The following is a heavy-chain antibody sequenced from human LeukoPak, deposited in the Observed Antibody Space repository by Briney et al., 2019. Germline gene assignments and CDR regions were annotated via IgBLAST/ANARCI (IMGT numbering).Heavy chain of an antibody. CDR2: INHSGST. V-gene: IGHV4-34*01. D-gene: IGHD4-17*01. Sequence: PSETLSLTCAVYGGSFSGNYWSWIRQPPGKGLEWIGEINHSGSTNYNPSLKSRVTISVDTSKNQFSLKLSSVTAADTAVYYCARDLYYGDYDWFDPWGQGTLVTVSS. J-gene: IGHJ5*02. CDR1: GGSFSGNY. CDR3: ARDLYYGDYDWFDP.